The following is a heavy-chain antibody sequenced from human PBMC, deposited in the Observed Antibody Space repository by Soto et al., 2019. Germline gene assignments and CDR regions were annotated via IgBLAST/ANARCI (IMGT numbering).Heavy chain of an antibody. V-gene: IGHV4-30-4*01. D-gene: IGHD3-10*01. CDR3: ARDYAPYGSGSYPDY. CDR2: IYYSGST. J-gene: IGHJ4*02. CDR1: GGSISSGDYY. Sequence: QVQLQESGPGLVKPSQTLSLTCTVSGGSISSGDYYWSWIRQPPGKGLEWIGYIYYSGSTYYNPSHKSRVTVSVDTSKNQFSLKLSSVTAADTAVYYCARDYAPYGSGSYPDYWGQGTLVTVSS.